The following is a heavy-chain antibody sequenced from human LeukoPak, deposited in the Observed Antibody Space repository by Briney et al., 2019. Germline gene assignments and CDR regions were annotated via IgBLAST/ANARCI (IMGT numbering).Heavy chain of an antibody. V-gene: IGHV4-59*01. D-gene: IGHD3-22*01. CDR3: ARGYYYDSSGHFDS. CDR1: GGSISSYY. CDR2: IYYSGST. J-gene: IGHJ4*02. Sequence: SETLSLTCTVSGGSISSYYWSWIRQPPGKGLEWIGYIYYSGSTNYNPSLKSRVTISVDTSKNQFSLKLSSVTAADTAVYYCARGYYYDSSGHFDSGAREPWSPSPQ.